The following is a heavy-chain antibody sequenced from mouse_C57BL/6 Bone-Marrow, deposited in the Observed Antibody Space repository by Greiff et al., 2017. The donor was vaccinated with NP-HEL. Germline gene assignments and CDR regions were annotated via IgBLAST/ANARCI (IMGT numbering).Heavy chain of an antibody. CDR3: TRGWSPYAMDY. CDR2: IDPETGGT. J-gene: IGHJ4*01. Sequence: QVQLKQSGAELVRPGASVTLSCKASGYTFTDYEMHWVKQTPVHGLEWIGAIDPETGGTAYNQKFKGKAILTADKSSSTAYMELRSLTSEDSAVYYCTRGWSPYAMDYWGQGTSVTVSS. V-gene: IGHV1-15*01. CDR1: GYTFTDYE. D-gene: IGHD2-3*01.